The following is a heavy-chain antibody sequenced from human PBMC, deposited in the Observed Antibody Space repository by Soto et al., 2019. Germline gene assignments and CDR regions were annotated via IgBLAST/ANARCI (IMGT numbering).Heavy chain of an antibody. J-gene: IGHJ6*02. D-gene: IGHD5-12*01. Sequence: QVQLVQSGGEVKKPGASVKVSCKASGYTFTIYGINWVRQAPGQGLEWMGWISPDNGNTNYAQKLQGRVTMTTDKSTSTASMELRSLRSDDTAVYYCARALGYSGYAGMDVWGQGTTVTVSS. CDR1: GYTFTIYG. V-gene: IGHV1-18*01. CDR3: ARALGYSGYAGMDV. CDR2: ISPDNGNT.